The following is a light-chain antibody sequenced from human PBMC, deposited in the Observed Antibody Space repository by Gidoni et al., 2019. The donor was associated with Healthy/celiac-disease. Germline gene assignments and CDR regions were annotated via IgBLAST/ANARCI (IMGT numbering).Light chain of an antibody. J-gene: IGKJ4*01. CDR2: GAS. Sequence: EIVLTQSPGTLSLSPGERATLSCRASQSASSSYLAWYQQKPGQAPRLLIYGASSRATGIPDRFSGSGSGTDFTLTISRLDPEDFAVYYCQQYGTFGGGTKVEIK. V-gene: IGKV3-20*01. CDR3: QQYGT. CDR1: QSASSSY.